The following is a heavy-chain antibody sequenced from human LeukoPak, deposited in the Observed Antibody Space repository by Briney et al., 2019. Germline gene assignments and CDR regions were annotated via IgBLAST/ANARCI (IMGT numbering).Heavy chain of an antibody. CDR3: AKQLGYCSDGSCYFPY. CDR2: ISNNGGYT. V-gene: IGHV3-23*01. CDR1: GFTFSSSA. D-gene: IGHD2-15*01. J-gene: IGHJ4*02. Sequence: GGSLRLSCAASGFTFSSSAMSWVRQAPGKGLERASAISNNGGYTYYADSVQGRFTISRDNSKSTLCLQMNSLRAEDTAVYYCAKQLGYCSDGSCYFPYWGQGTLVTVSS.